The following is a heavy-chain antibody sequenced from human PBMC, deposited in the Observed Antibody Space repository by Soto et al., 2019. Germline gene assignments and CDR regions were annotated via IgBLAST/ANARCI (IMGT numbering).Heavy chain of an antibody. CDR2: ISAYNGNT. J-gene: IGHJ6*01. Sequence: SVSFRVRASGYTFTSYCISWVRQAPGQWLELMGCISAYNGNTNYAQKLQARVTMTTDTSTSTAYMELRSLRSDDTAVYYCARSPTIAAGGTVGLDVWG. CDR3: ARSPTIAAGGTVGLDV. V-gene: IGHV1-18*04. D-gene: IGHD6-13*01. CDR1: GYTFTSYC.